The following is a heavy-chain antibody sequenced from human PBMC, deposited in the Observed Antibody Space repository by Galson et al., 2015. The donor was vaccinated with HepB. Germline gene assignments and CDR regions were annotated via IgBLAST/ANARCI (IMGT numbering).Heavy chain of an antibody. Sequence: LRLSCAASGFTFSGSAMHWVRQASGKGLEWVGRIRSKANSYATAYAASVKGRFTISRDDSKNTAYLQMNSLKTEDTAVYYCTSFLPYGSGSYPPPVYYYYYMDVWGKGTTVTVSS. CDR2: IRSKANSYAT. CDR3: TSFLPYGSGSYPPPVYYYYYMDV. CDR1: GFTFSGSA. J-gene: IGHJ6*03. V-gene: IGHV3-73*01. D-gene: IGHD3-10*01.